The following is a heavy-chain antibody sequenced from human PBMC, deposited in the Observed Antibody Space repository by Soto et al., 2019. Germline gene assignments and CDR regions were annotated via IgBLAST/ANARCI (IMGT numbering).Heavy chain of an antibody. CDR3: AKSEGYSFDI. Sequence: EVQLVESGGGLVHPGGSLGLSCAASGFTFSSHWMSWVRQAPGKGLEWVANIRQDGREEQYMDSVKGRFTLSRDNAKNSLYLQMNGLRVEVTAVYYCAKSEGYSFDIRGQGTMVTVSS. V-gene: IGHV3-7*01. J-gene: IGHJ3*02. CDR1: GFTFSSHW. D-gene: IGHD6-13*01. CDR2: IRQDGREE.